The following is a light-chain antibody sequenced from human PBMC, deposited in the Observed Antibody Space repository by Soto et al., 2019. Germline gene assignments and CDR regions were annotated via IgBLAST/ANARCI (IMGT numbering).Light chain of an antibody. CDR1: QTVTNDY. J-gene: IGKJ5*01. Sequence: EVVLTQSPGTLSLSPGERVTLSCRASQTVTNDYLAWYQKKPGQAPRLLIYGASNRATGIPDRFSGSGSGTDFNLTISRLETEDFAVYLCQQSGNSPLTFGQGTRLEIK. CDR2: GAS. V-gene: IGKV3-20*01. CDR3: QQSGNSPLT.